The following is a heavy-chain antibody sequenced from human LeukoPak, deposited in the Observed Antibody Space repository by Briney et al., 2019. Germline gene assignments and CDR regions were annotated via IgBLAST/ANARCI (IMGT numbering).Heavy chain of an antibody. J-gene: IGHJ4*02. V-gene: IGHV3-7*01. CDR1: GYPFRSFW. D-gene: IGHD3-3*01. CDR3: AREYDFWRYLDY. CDR2: KKQDGSDK. Sequence: GGPLRLPCTASGYPFRSFWISWVRKAPGRGLEWVANKKQDGSDKYYVESGKGRFSISKDNAKNLLFLEMSSLRAEDTAVYYCAREYDFWRYLDYWGQGILVTVSS.